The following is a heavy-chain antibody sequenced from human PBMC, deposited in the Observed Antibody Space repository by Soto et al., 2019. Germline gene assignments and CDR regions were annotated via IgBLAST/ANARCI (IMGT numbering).Heavy chain of an antibody. CDR2: IYYIGST. CDR1: GGSISSGGYY. J-gene: IGHJ5*02. Sequence: QVQLQESGPGLVKPSQTLSLTCTVSGGSISSGGYYWNGIRQHPGKVLEWIGYIYYIGSTYYNTSLKSRFTISLDTSKNPFSLKLRSVTSADTAVYYCARSVFPCGQGTLVTVSS. CDR3: ARSVFP. V-gene: IGHV4-31*03.